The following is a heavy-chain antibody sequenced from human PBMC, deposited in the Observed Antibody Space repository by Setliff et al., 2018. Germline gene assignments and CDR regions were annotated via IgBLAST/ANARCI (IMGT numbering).Heavy chain of an antibody. Sequence: GGSLRLSCAASGFTFSAHYMDWLRQAPGKGLEWVGRIRNKDNSYTTEYAASVKGRFTISRDDSKNSLYLQMNGLKTEDTAVYYCARVYAYSYGFDSWGQGTQVTVSS. J-gene: IGHJ4*02. D-gene: IGHD5-18*01. CDR2: IRNKDNSYTT. V-gene: IGHV3-72*01. CDR3: ARVYAYSYGFDS. CDR1: GFTFSAHY.